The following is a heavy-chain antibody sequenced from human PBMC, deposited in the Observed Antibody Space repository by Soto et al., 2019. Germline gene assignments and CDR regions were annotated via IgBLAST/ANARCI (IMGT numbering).Heavy chain of an antibody. V-gene: IGHV3-7*01. CDR1: GFTFSSYW. CDR2: IKQDGSEK. J-gene: IGHJ4*02. Sequence: GALRLSCAASGFTFSSYWMSWVRQAPGKGLEWVANIKQDGSEKYYVDSVKGRFTISRDNAKNSLYLQMNSLRAEDTVVYYCARDSIGYGQDLDYWGRGTLVTVSS. CDR3: ARDSIGYGQDLDY. D-gene: IGHD5-18*01.